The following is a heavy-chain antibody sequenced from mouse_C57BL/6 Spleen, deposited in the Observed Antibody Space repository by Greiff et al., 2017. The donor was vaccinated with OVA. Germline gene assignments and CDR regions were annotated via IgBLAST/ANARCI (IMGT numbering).Heavy chain of an antibody. V-gene: IGHV5-17*01. Sequence: EVKLVESGGGLVKPGGSLKLSCAASGFTFSDYGMHWVRQASEKGLEWVAYISSSSSIIYYADTVKGRFTISRDNAKNTLFLQMTSLRSEDKAMYYCAKDYYGSSFEYYSMDYWGQGTSVTVSS. CDR2: ISSSSSII. CDR1: GFTFSDYG. J-gene: IGHJ4*01. D-gene: IGHD1-1*01. CDR3: AKDYYGSSFEYYSMDY.